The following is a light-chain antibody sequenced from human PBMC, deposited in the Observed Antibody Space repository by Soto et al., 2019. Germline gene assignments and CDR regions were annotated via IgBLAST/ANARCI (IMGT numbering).Light chain of an antibody. J-gene: IGKJ4*01. CDR2: GAS. V-gene: IGKV1-9*01. CDR1: QAISNN. CDR3: QQLNNYPRALT. Sequence: DIQLTKSPSFLSAFVGDRVTITCGASQAISNNLAWYQHNPGKPPKLLIYGASTLQSGVPSRFSGSGSGTEFTLTISSLQPEDFATYYCQQLNNYPRALTFGGGTKVEIE.